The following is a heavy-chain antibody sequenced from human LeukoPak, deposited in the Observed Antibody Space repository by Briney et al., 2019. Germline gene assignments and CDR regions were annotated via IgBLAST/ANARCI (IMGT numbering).Heavy chain of an antibody. CDR2: INPNSGGT. V-gene: IGHV1-2*02. J-gene: IGHJ4*02. CDR1: GYTFTGYY. Sequence: ASVKVSCKASGYTFTGYYMHWVRQAPGQGLEWMGWINPNSGGTNYAQKFRGRVTMTRDTSISTAYMELSRLRSDDTAVYYCARGYCSSTSCYPFDYWGQGTLVTVSS. D-gene: IGHD2-2*01. CDR3: ARGYCSSTSCYPFDY.